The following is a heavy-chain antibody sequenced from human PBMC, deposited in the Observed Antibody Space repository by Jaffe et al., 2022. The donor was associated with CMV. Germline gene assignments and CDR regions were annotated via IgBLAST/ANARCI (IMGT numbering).Heavy chain of an antibody. V-gene: IGHV4-34*01. CDR2: INHSGST. CDR3: ARGRSRGNWYFDL. Sequence: QVQLQQWGAGLLKPSETLSLTCAVYGGSFSGYYWSWIRQPPGKGLEWIGEINHSGSTNYNPSLKSRVTISVDTSKNQFSLKLSSVTAADTAVYYCARGRSRGNWYFDLWGRGTLVTVSS. D-gene: IGHD3-16*01. CDR1: GGSFSGYY. J-gene: IGHJ2*01.